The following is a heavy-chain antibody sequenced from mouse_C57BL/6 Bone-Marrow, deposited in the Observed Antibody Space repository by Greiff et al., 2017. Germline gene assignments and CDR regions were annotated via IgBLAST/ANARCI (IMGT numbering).Heavy chain of an antibody. CDR2: INYDGSST. Sequence: EVQVVESEGGLVQPGSSMKLSCTASGFTFSDYYMAWVRQVPEKGLEWVANINYDGSSTYYLDSLKSRFIISRDNAKNILYLQMSSLKSEDTATYYCARVLYYYGSSYDYFDYWGQGTTLTVSS. CDR1: GFTFSDYY. J-gene: IGHJ2*01. D-gene: IGHD1-1*01. V-gene: IGHV5-16*01. CDR3: ARVLYYYGSSYDYFDY.